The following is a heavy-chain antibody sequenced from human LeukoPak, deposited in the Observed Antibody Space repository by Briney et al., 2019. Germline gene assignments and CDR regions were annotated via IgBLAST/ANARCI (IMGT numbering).Heavy chain of an antibody. CDR1: GGTFNSYA. J-gene: IGHJ4*02. V-gene: IGHV1-69*06. CDR2: IIPIFGSA. Sequence: ASVKVSCKASGGTFNSYAISWVRQAPGQGLEWMGGIIPIFGSAIYAQKFQGRVTITADTSTSTAYMELTSLRSEDTAVYYCARESYDILTGTDNYYFDYWGQGTLVTVSS. D-gene: IGHD3-9*01. CDR3: ARESYDILTGTDNYYFDY.